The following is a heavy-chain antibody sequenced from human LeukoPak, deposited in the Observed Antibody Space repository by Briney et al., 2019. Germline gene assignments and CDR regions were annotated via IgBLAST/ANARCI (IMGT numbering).Heavy chain of an antibody. J-gene: IGHJ6*02. Sequence: ASVKVSCKASGYTFTSYDINWVRQATGQGLEWMGWMNPNSGNTGYAQKFQGRVTMTRNTSISTAYMELSSLRSEDTAVCYCARSWDCSSTSCYILLRNYYYYGMDVWGQGTTVTVSS. D-gene: IGHD2-2*02. V-gene: IGHV1-8*01. CDR2: MNPNSGNT. CDR3: ARSWDCSSTSCYILLRNYYYYGMDV. CDR1: GYTFTSYD.